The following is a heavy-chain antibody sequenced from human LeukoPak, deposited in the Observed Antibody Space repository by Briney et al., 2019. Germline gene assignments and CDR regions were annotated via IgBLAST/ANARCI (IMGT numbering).Heavy chain of an antibody. V-gene: IGHV3-7*01. D-gene: IGHD2-15*01. CDR1: GFTFSSYA. Sequence: GGSLRLSCAASGFTFSSYAMSWVRQAPGKGLEWVANIKQDGSEKYYVDSVKGRFTISRDNAKNSLYLQMNSLRAEDTAVYYCARVHCSGRGCFQRYDGFHIWGQGTVVTVSS. J-gene: IGHJ3*02. CDR3: ARVHCSGRGCFQRYDGFHI. CDR2: IKQDGSEK.